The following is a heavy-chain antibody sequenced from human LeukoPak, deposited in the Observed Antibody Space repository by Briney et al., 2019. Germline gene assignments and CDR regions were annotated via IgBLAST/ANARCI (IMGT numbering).Heavy chain of an antibody. J-gene: IGHJ4*02. CDR1: GFTFSSYW. CDR3: ARDDTVDYGFWSGYYIH. CDR2: INSDGSST. V-gene: IGHV3-74*01. D-gene: IGHD3-3*01. Sequence: PGRSLRLSCAASGFTFSSYWMHCVRQAPGKGLVCVSRINSDGSSTSYAESVKGRFTISRDNAKNTLYLQMNSLRAEDTAVYYCARDDTVDYGFWSGYYIHWGQGTLVTVSS.